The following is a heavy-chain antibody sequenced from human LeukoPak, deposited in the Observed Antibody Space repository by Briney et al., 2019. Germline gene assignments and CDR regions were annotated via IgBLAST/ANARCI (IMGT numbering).Heavy chain of an antibody. J-gene: IGHJ5*02. Sequence: GGSLRLSCAASGFTFSSYEMNWVRQAPGKGLEWVSYISSSGSTIYYADSVKGRFTISRDNAKNSLYLQMNSLRAEDTAVYYCASQRPQDIVVVPAAILFDWFDPWGQGTLVTVSS. CDR3: ASQRPQDIVVVPAAILFDWFDP. V-gene: IGHV3-48*03. D-gene: IGHD2-2*01. CDR1: GFTFSSYE. CDR2: ISSSGSTI.